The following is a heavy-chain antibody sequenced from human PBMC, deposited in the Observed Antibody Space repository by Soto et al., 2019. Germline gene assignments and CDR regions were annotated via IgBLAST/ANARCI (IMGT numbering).Heavy chain of an antibody. CDR3: ARQEDDFWRTPYYYYYMDV. J-gene: IGHJ6*03. V-gene: IGHV1-18*01. CDR1: GYTFTSYG. D-gene: IGHD3-3*01. CDR2: ISAYNGNT. Sequence: ASVKVSCKASGYTFTSYGISWVRQAPGQGLEWMGWISAYNGNTNYAQKLQGRVTMTTDTSTSTAYMELRSLRSDDTAVYYCARQEDDFWRTPYYYYYMDVWGKGTTVTVSS.